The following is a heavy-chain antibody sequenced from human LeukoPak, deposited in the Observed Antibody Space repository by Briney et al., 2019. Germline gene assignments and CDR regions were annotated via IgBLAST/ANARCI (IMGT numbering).Heavy chain of an antibody. CDR3: ARLAAMSIGRGGDC. D-gene: IGHD2-2*01. J-gene: IGHJ4*02. V-gene: IGHV5-51*01. Sequence: GESLKISCKASGYSFTTYWIGWVRQMLGKGLEWMGIIYPGDYDARYSPSFQGQVTISVDKSISTAYLQWSSLKASDTAVYYCARLAAMSIGRGGDCWGQGTLVTVSS. CDR2: IYPGDYDA. CDR1: GYSFTTYW.